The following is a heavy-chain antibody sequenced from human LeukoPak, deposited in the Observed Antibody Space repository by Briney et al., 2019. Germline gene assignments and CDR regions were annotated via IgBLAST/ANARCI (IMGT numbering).Heavy chain of an antibody. J-gene: IGHJ6*03. D-gene: IGHD6-6*01. CDR2: INHSGST. Sequence: SETLSLTCAVYGGSFSGYYWSWIRQPPGKGLEWIGEINHSGSTNYNPSLKSRVTISVDTSKNQFSLKLSSVTAADTAVYYCARGYARFYYYYMDVWGKGTTVTVSS. CDR1: GGSFSGYY. CDR3: ARGYARFYYYYMDV. V-gene: IGHV4-34*01.